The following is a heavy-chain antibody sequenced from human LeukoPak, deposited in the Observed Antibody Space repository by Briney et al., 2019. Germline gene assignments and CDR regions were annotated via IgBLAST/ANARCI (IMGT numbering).Heavy chain of an antibody. CDR2: INTDGTVT. J-gene: IGHJ4*02. Sequence: GGSLRLSCAASGFTFSKYWMLWVREAPGKGLESVSRINTDGTVTTYADSVKGRFTVSRDNADNTMFLQMNSVRDEDTAVYYCATEQWLAPPPDSWGQGTPVTVSS. CDR3: ATEQWLAPPPDS. D-gene: IGHD6-19*01. V-gene: IGHV3-74*01. CDR1: GFTFSKYW.